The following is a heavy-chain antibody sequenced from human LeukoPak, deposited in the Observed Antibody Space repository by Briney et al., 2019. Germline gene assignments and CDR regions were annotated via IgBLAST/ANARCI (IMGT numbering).Heavy chain of an antibody. J-gene: IGHJ6*03. CDR2: VTRTGGT. D-gene: IGHD4-23*01. CDR1: GYPIRSGYL. CDR3: ARQYDGNLYLLYMDV. Sequence: MSSETLSLTCTVSGYPIRSGYLWGWIRQAPGKGLEWIASVTRTGGTYYSPSLKSRVTISVDTSRNQFSLRLTSVTAPDAAVYFCARQYDGNLYLLYMDVWGKGTTVTVSS. V-gene: IGHV4-38-2*02.